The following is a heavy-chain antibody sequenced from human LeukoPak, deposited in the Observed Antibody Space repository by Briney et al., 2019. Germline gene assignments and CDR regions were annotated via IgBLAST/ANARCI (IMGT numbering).Heavy chain of an antibody. Sequence: ASVKVSCKTSGYIFTSYNMHWVRQAPGRGLEWMGIINPSGGSTRYAQKFQGRVTMTEDTSTDTAYMELSSLRSEDTAVYYCATGSIVGATSCYYYYMDVWGKGTTVTISS. CDR2: INPSGGST. CDR1: GYIFTSYN. J-gene: IGHJ6*03. D-gene: IGHD1-26*01. V-gene: IGHV1-46*01. CDR3: ATGSIVGATSCYYYYMDV.